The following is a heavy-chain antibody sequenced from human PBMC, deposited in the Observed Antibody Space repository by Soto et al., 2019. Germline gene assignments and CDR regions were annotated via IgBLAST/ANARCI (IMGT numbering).Heavy chain of an antibody. Sequence: QLQLQESGPGLVKPSETLSLTCTVSGGSISSSSYYWGWIRQPPGKGLEWIGSIYYSGSTYYNPSLKGRVTISVDTSKNQFSLKLSSVTAADTAVYYCAKVAGTGGGYWGQGTLVTVSS. D-gene: IGHD6-19*01. V-gene: IGHV4-39*01. CDR2: IYYSGST. J-gene: IGHJ4*02. CDR3: AKVAGTGGGY. CDR1: GGSISSSSYY.